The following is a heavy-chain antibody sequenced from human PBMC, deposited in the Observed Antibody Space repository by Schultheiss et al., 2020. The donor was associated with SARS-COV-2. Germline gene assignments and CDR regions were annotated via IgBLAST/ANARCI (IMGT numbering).Heavy chain of an antibody. CDR1: GGSISSGGYS. Sequence: SETLSLTCAVSGGSISSGGYSWSWIRQPPGKGLEWIGYIYHSGSTYYNPSLKSRVTISVDRSKNQFSLKLSSVTAADTAVYYCARDYGDYVFDYWGQGTLVTVSS. V-gene: IGHV4-30-2*01. J-gene: IGHJ4*02. CDR2: IYHSGST. D-gene: IGHD4-17*01. CDR3: ARDYGDYVFDY.